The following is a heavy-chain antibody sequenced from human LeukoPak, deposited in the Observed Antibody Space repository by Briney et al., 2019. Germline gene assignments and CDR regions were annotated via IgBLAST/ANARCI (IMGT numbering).Heavy chain of an antibody. J-gene: IGHJ6*03. CDR2: ISTSSSTI. CDR3: ARVPSGYTLGYGYYYYYMDV. V-gene: IGHV3-48*04. D-gene: IGHD5-18*01. Sequence: GGSLRLACAVSGFTFSDYTMTWVRQAPGKGLEWVSYISTSSSTIYYADSVKGRFTISRDNAKNALYLQMNSLRAEDTAVYYCARVPSGYTLGYGYYYYYMDVWGKGTTVTVSS. CDR1: GFTFSDYT.